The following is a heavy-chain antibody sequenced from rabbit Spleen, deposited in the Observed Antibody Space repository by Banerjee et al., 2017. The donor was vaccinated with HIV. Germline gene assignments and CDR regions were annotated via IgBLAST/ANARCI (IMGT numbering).Heavy chain of an antibody. J-gene: IGHJ4*01. CDR1: GFSFNSGYD. V-gene: IGHV1S40*01. Sequence: QSLEESGGGLVKPGASLTLTCKASGFSFNSGYDMCWVRQAPGKGLEWVACAYAGSSGSTYSATWAKGRFTISKTSSTTVTLQMTSLTAADTATYFCARGQRSGDYVGLWGPGTLVTVS. D-gene: IGHD2-1*01. CDR3: ARGQRSGDYVGL. CDR2: AYAGSSGST.